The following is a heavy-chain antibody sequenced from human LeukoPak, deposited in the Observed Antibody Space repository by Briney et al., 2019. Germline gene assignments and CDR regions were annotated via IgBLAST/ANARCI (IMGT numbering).Heavy chain of an antibody. Sequence: GGSLRLSCAASGFTFSSYAMSWVRQAPGKGLEWVAVISYDGSNKYYADSVKGRFTISRDNSKNTLYLQMNSLRAEDTAVYYCTRGSSSQDYWGQGTLVTVSS. J-gene: IGHJ4*02. CDR1: GFTFSSYA. V-gene: IGHV3-30-3*01. CDR3: TRGSSSQDY. CDR2: ISYDGSNK. D-gene: IGHD6-13*01.